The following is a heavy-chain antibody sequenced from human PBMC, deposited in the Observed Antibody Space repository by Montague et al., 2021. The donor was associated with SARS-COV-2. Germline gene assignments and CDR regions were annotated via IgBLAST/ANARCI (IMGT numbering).Heavy chain of an antibody. CDR3: ARAIGSMYSSGWYYYYYGMDV. D-gene: IGHD6-19*01. Sequence: SETLSLTCTVSGGSISNYYWSWIRQPPGKGLEWIGYIYYSGSTNYNPSLKSRVTISVDTSKNQFSLKLSSVTAADTAVYYCARAIGSMYSSGWYYYYYGMDVWGQGTTVTVSS. CDR2: IYYSGST. V-gene: IGHV4-59*01. CDR1: GGSISNYY. J-gene: IGHJ6*02.